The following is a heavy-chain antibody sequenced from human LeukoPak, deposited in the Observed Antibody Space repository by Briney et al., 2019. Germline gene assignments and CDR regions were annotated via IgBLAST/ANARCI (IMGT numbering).Heavy chain of an antibody. D-gene: IGHD1-20*01. J-gene: IGHJ3*02. CDR1: GFTFSSYG. V-gene: IGHV3-30*18. CDR2: ISYDGSNK. Sequence: GGSLRLSCAASGFTFSSYGMHWVRQAPGKGLEWVAVISYDGSNKYYADSVKGRFTISRDNSKNTLYLQMNSLRAEDTAVYYCAKDRGGEYNWNVGDAFDIWGQGTMVTVSS. CDR3: AKDRGGEYNWNVGDAFDI.